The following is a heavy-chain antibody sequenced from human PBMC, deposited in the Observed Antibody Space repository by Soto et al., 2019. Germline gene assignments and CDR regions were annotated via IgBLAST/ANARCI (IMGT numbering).Heavy chain of an antibody. J-gene: IGHJ4*02. V-gene: IGHV3-7*01. CDR3: AIDFGVQELDY. Sequence: EVQLVESGGDLVQPGGSLRLSCAASGFTFSSFWITWVRQAPGKGLEWVANINQDGSEKHYVDSVKGRFTLSRDNAENSVYLQMNSLRADDTAVYYCAIDFGVQELDYWGQGTLVTVSA. D-gene: IGHD3-3*01. CDR1: GFTFSSFW. CDR2: INQDGSEK.